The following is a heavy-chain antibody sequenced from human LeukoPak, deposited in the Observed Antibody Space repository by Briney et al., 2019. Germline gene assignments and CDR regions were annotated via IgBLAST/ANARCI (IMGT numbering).Heavy chain of an antibody. V-gene: IGHV3-23*01. CDR2: ISGSGGST. Sequence: GGSLRLSCAASGFAFSSYAMSWVRQAPGKGLEWVSAISGSGGSTYYADSVKGRFTISRDNSKNTLYLQMNSLRAEDTAVYYCARKGQGSNWAAEYFQNWGQGTLVTVSS. CDR3: ARKGQGSNWAAEYFQN. D-gene: IGHD6-13*01. J-gene: IGHJ1*01. CDR1: GFAFSSYA.